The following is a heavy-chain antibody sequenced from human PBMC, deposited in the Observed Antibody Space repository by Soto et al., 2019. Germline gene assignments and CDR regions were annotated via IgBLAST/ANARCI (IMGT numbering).Heavy chain of an antibody. V-gene: IGHV5-51*01. D-gene: IGHD2-8*01. J-gene: IGHJ5*02. CDR3: MRQLGVDADNWFHP. CDR2: IYPGDSDT. CDR1: GYTFTSYW. Sequence: GESLKISFLGSGYTFTSYWIGWVRQMPGKGLEWMGIIYPGDSDTRYSPSFRGQVTISADKSISTAYLQWSSLKASDTAMYYCMRQLGVDADNWFHPWGQGTLVTVSS.